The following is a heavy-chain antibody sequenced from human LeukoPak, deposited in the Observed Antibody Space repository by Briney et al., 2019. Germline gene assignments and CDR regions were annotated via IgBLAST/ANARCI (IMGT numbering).Heavy chain of an antibody. CDR3: ARQGSSTSWSNNWFDP. CDR2: ISSSSSYI. V-gene: IGHV3-21*01. CDR1: GFTFSSYS. J-gene: IGHJ5*02. D-gene: IGHD2-2*01. Sequence: GSLRLSCAASGFTFSSYSMNWVRQAPGKGLEWVSSISSSSSYIYYADSVKGRFTISRDNAKNSLYLQMNSLRAEDTAVYYCARQGSSTSWSNNWFDPWGQGTLVTVSS.